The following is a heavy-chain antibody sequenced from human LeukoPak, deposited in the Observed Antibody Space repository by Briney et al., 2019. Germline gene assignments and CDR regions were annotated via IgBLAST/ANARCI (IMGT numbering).Heavy chain of an antibody. J-gene: IGHJ4*02. CDR2: IYYSGNT. D-gene: IGHD1-7*01. V-gene: IGHV4-59*01. CDR3: ARAESAVPRTNLAS. CDR1: GGSISNYY. Sequence: SETLSLTCTVSGGSISNYYWHWIRQPPSKGLEWIGYIYYSGNTYYNPSLKSRVTISVDTSKRQFSLELTSVTAADTAVYYCARAESAVPRTNLASWGEGTLVTASS.